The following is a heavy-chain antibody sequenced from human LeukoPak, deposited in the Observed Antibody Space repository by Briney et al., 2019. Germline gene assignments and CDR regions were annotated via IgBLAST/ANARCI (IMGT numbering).Heavy chain of an antibody. V-gene: IGHV3-21*01. D-gene: IGHD5-18*01. CDR3: ARIPSYGYISDY. Sequence: GGSLRLSCAASGFTFSSYSMNWVRQAPGKGLEWVSSISSSSSYIYYADSVKGRFTICRDNAKNSLYLQMNSLRAEDTAVYSCARIPSYGYISDYWGQGTLVTVSS. J-gene: IGHJ4*02. CDR2: ISSSSSYI. CDR1: GFTFSSYS.